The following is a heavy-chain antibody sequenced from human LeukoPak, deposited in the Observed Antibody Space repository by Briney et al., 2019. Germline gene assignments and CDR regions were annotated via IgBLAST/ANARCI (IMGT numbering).Heavy chain of an antibody. CDR2: INHSGST. CDR3: ARFGGIAAARALRFDI. Sequence: SETLSLTCAVYGGSFSGYYWSWIRQPPGKGLEWIGEINHSGSTNYNPSLKSRVTISVDTSKNQFSLKLSSVTAADTAVYYCARFGGIAAARALRFDIWGQGTMVTVSS. CDR1: GGSFSGYY. V-gene: IGHV4-34*01. D-gene: IGHD6-13*01. J-gene: IGHJ3*02.